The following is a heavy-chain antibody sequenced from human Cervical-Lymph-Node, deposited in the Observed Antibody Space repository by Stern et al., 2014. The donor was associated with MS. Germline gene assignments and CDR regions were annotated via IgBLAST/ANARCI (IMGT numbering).Heavy chain of an antibody. CDR1: GFTFSNYG. V-gene: IGHV1-18*01. CDR3: TRDRGIMGTTTGDY. Sequence: VQLVESGAEVKKPGASVKVSCKASGFTFSNYGLSWVRQAPGQGLEGMGWISVYNGNIDFAQKFQGRLTMTTDTSTSTVYMELRSLRSDDTAVYYCTRDRGIMGTTTGDYWGQGTLVRVSS. CDR2: ISVYNGNI. J-gene: IGHJ4*02. D-gene: IGHD1-26*01.